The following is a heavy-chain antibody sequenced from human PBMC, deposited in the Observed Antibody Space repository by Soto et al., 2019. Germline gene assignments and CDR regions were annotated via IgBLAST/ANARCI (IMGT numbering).Heavy chain of an antibody. J-gene: IGHJ5*02. V-gene: IGHV4-38-2*01. CDR2: IYHSGST. CDR3: ARVGPWVPYYYDSSPYTFENWFDP. Sequence: QVQLQESGPGLVKASETLSLTCAVSGYSISSGYYWGWLRQPPGKGLEWIGSIYHSGSTYYNPSLNSRVTLSIDMTNNHVSLILNSVTAADTAVYYCARVGPWVPYYYDSSPYTFENWFDPWGQGTLVTVSS. CDR1: GYSISSGYY. D-gene: IGHD3-22*01.